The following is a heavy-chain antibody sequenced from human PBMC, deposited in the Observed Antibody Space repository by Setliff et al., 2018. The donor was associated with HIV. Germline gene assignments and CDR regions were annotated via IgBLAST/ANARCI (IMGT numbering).Heavy chain of an antibody. V-gene: IGHV4-39*07. D-gene: IGHD5-18*01. CDR1: GGSISSSSYY. Sequence: SETLSLTCTVSGGSISSSSYYWGWFRQSPGKGLEWIGTIFYSGTTTYNPSLKSRITISVDTSKKEFSLNLSSLTAADTAVFYCARGRYSYGPGWFDSWAQGAVVTVSS. CDR3: ARGRYSYGPGWFDS. J-gene: IGHJ5*01. CDR2: IFYSGTT.